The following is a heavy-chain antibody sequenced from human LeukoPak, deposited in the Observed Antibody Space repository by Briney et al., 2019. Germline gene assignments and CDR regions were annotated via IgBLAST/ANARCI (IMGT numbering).Heavy chain of an antibody. CDR2: INHSGST. CDR1: GGSFSGYY. J-gene: IGHJ4*02. Sequence: LETLSLTCAVYGGSFSGYYWSWIRQPPGKGLEWIGEINHSGSTNYNPSLKSRVTISVDTSKNQFSLKLSSVTAADTAVYYCARDYYYDSSGYYYYFDYWGQGTLVTVSS. D-gene: IGHD3-22*01. CDR3: ARDYYYDSSGYYYYFDY. V-gene: IGHV4-34*01.